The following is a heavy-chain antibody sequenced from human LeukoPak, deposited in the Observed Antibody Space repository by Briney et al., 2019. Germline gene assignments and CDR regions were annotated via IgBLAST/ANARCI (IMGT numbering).Heavy chain of an antibody. Sequence: SETLSLTCTVSGGSISSSSYYWGWIRQPPGKGLEWIGSIYYSGSTNYNPSLKSRVTMSVDTSKNQFSLKLSSVTAADTAVYYCAREVWRGHYGSSWLNWFDPWGQGTLVTVSS. CDR3: AREVWRGHYGSSWLNWFDP. D-gene: IGHD6-13*01. CDR1: GGSISSSSYY. J-gene: IGHJ5*02. V-gene: IGHV4-39*07. CDR2: IYYSGST.